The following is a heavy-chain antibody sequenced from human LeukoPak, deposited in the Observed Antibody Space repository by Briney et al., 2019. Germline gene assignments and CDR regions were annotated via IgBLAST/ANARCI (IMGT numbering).Heavy chain of an antibody. CDR1: GFTFDDYA. D-gene: IGHD2-2*01. CDR3: ATHLSGREKKQLPFHAFDI. Sequence: GRSLRLSCAASGFTFDDYAMHWVRQAPGKGLEWVSGISWNSGSIGYADSVKGRFTISRDNAKNSLYLQMNSLRAEDTALYYCATHLSGREKKQLPFHAFDIWGQGPMVTVSS. V-gene: IGHV3-9*01. CDR2: ISWNSGSI. J-gene: IGHJ3*02.